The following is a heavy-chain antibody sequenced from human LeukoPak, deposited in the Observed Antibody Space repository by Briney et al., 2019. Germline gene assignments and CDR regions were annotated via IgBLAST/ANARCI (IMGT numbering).Heavy chain of an antibody. CDR3: AKGSGYYDILTGFDY. D-gene: IGHD3-9*01. CDR2: ISWNSGSI. J-gene: IGHJ4*02. V-gene: IGHV3-9*01. Sequence: PGGSLRLSCAASGFTVSTNYMGWVRQAPGKGLDCVSGISWNSGSIGYADSVKGRFTISRDNAKNSLYLQMNSLRAEDTALYYCAKGSGYYDILTGFDYWGQGTLVTVSS. CDR1: GFTVSTNY.